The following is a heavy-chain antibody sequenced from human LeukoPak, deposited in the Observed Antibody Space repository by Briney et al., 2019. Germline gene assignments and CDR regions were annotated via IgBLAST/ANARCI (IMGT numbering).Heavy chain of an antibody. D-gene: IGHD6-19*01. CDR1: GYTFTGYY. V-gene: IGHV1-2*04. CDR2: INPNSGGT. Sequence: ASVKVSCKASGYTFTGYYMHWVRQAPGQGLEWMGWINPNSGGTNYAQKFRGWVTMTRDTSISTAYMELSRLRSDDTAVYYCARSSGWYSDDYFDYWGQGTLVTVSS. CDR3: ARSSGWYSDDYFDY. J-gene: IGHJ4*02.